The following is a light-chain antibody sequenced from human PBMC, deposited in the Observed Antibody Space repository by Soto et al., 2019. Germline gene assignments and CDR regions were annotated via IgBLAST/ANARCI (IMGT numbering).Light chain of an antibody. J-gene: IGLJ1*01. CDR3: SSYTSRSIIYV. CDR1: SSDVGGYNY. Sequence: QSVLTQPASVSGSPGQSITISCTGTSSDVGGYNYVSWYQQHPGKAPKLMIYEVSNRPSGVSNRFSGSKSGNTASLPISGLQAEDEADYYCSSYTSRSIIYVFGTGTKVTVL. V-gene: IGLV2-14*01. CDR2: EVS.